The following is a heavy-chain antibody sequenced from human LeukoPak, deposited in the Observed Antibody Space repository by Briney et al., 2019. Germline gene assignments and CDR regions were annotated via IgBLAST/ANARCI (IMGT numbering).Heavy chain of an antibody. J-gene: IGHJ5*02. Sequence: GASVKVSCKASGYTFTSYGISWVRQAPGQGLEWMGWISAYNRNTNYAQKLQGRVTMTTDTSTSTAYMELRSLRSDDTAVYYCARDASQFWSGYYSNWFDPWGQGTLVTVSS. V-gene: IGHV1-18*01. D-gene: IGHD3-3*02. CDR2: ISAYNRNT. CDR3: ARDASQFWSGYYSNWFDP. CDR1: GYTFTSYG.